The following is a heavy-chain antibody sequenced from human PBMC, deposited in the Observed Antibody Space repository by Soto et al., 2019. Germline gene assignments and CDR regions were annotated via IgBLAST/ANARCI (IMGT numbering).Heavy chain of an antibody. J-gene: IGHJ5*02. Sequence: EVQLVESGGGLVKPGGSLRLSCAASGFTFSSYSMNWVRQAPGKGLEWVSSISSSSSYIYYADSVKGRFTISRDNAKNSLYLQMNSLRAEDTAVYYCARDQKKINNWFDPWGQGTLVTVSS. V-gene: IGHV3-21*01. CDR3: ARDQKKINNWFDP. CDR2: ISSSSSYI. CDR1: GFTFSSYS.